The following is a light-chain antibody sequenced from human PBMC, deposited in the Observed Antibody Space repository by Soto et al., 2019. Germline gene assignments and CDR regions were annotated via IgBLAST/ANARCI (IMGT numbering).Light chain of an antibody. CDR1: QSISNN. CDR3: QHFDDWPLN. J-gene: IGKJ4*01. CDR2: FAS. V-gene: IGKV3-15*01. Sequence: IVMTQSPATLSVSPGEKATLSCRASQSISNNLAWYQQKPGQAPRLLIYFASTRATGIPARFSGSGSGTEFSLTISSLQSEDFALYYCQHFDDWPLNFGGGTKVETK.